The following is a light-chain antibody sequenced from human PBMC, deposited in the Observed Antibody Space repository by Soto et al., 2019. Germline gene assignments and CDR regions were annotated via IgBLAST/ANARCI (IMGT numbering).Light chain of an antibody. CDR3: LQRSDWPIT. Sequence: EIVLTQSPGTLSLSPGERATLSCRASQYVSSSSLAWYQQKRGQAPRLLIHDASSRATGIPDRFSGSGSGTDFTLTISRLEPEDFAVYYCLQRSDWPITFGQGTRLEIK. CDR2: DAS. V-gene: IGKV3D-20*02. J-gene: IGKJ5*01. CDR1: QYVSSSS.